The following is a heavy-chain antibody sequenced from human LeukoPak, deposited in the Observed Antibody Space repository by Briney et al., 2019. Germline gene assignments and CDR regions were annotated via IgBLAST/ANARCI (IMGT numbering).Heavy chain of an antibody. CDR3: ARDREEQQLMNWFDP. D-gene: IGHD6-13*01. CDR2: INPSGGST. V-gene: IGHV1-46*01. J-gene: IGHJ5*02. CDR1: GYTFTSYY. Sequence: GASVKVSCKASGYTFTSYYMHWVRQAPGQGLEWMGIINPSGGSTSYAQKFQGRVTMTRDTSTSTVYMELSSLRSEDTAVYYCARDREEQQLMNWFDPWGQGTLVTVFS.